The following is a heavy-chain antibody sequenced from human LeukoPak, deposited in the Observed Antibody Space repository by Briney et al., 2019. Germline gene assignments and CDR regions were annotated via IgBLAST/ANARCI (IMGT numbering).Heavy chain of an antibody. J-gene: IGHJ4*02. Sequence: GGSLRLSCAASGFTFSSYWMSWVRQAPGKGLEWVANIKQDGSEKYYVDSVKGRFTISRDNAKNSLYLQMNSLGAEDTAVYYCARNPGWLQFRGEDYFDYWGQGTLVTVSS. D-gene: IGHD5-24*01. CDR2: IKQDGSEK. CDR1: GFTFSSYW. CDR3: ARNPGWLQFRGEDYFDY. V-gene: IGHV3-7*01.